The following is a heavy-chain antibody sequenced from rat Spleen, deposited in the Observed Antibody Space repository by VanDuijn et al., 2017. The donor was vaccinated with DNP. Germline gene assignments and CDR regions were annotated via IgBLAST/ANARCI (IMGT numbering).Heavy chain of an antibody. D-gene: IGHD1-12*02. V-gene: IGHV5-7*01. CDR2: ISYDGSST. CDR3: ARHGVYYDGTYYYVMDA. Sequence: EVLLVESDGGLVQPGRSLKLSCAVSGFTFSDYYMAWVRQAPKKGLEWVATISYDGSSTYYRDSVKGRFTISRDNAKSTLYLQMSKVGSEDTAIYYCARHGVYYDGTYYYVMDAWGQGASVTVSS. J-gene: IGHJ4*01. CDR1: GFTFSDYY.